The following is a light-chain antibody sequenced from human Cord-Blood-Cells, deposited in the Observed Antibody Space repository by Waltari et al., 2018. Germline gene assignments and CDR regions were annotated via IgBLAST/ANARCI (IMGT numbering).Light chain of an antibody. CDR3: CSYAGSSTLV. CDR1: RSDVGSYTL. Sequence: QSALTQPASVSGSPGQSITISCTGTRSDVGSYTLVSWYQHHPGKAPKLMIYEGSKRPSGVSNRFSGSKSGNTASLTISGLQAEDEADYYCCSYAGSSTLVFGGGTKLTVL. J-gene: IGLJ3*02. CDR2: EGS. V-gene: IGLV2-23*01.